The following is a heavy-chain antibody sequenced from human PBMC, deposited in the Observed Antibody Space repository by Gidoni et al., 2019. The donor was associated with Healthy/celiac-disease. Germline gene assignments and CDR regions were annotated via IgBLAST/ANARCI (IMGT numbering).Heavy chain of an antibody. D-gene: IGHD3-22*01. CDR3: ASKVYYDSSGYYFGY. V-gene: IGHV3-21*01. CDR1: GFTFSSYS. J-gene: IGHJ4*02. CDR2: ISSSSSYI. Sequence: EVQLVESGGGLVKPGGSLRLSCAASGFTFSSYSMTWVRQAPGKGLEWVSSISSSSSYIYYADSVKGRFTISRDNAKNSLYLQMNSLRAEDTAVYYCASKVYYDSSGYYFGYWGQGTLVTVSS.